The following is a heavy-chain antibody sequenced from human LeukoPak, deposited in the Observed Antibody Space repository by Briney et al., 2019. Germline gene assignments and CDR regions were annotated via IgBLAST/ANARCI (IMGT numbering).Heavy chain of an antibody. Sequence: GGSLRLSCAASGFTVSSNYMSWVHQAPGKGLEWVANIKQDRSEKYYVDSVKGRFTISRDNAKNSLYLQMNSLRAEDTAVYYCARDLVSRGIWGQGTMVTVSS. J-gene: IGHJ3*02. D-gene: IGHD2-15*01. CDR1: GFTVSSNY. CDR2: IKQDRSEK. CDR3: ARDLVSRGI. V-gene: IGHV3-7*01.